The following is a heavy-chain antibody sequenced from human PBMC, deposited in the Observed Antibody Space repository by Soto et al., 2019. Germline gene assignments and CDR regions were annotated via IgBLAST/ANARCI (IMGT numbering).Heavy chain of an antibody. V-gene: IGHV1-18*01. CDR2: ISAYNGNI. D-gene: IGHD6-19*01. J-gene: IGHJ4*02. CDR3: ARDLGGWEDY. CDR1: GYTFTSYG. Sequence: QVQLVQSGAEVKKPGASVKVSCKASGYTFTSYGISWVRQAPGQGLEWMGWISAYNGNINYAQKLXGXVXMSXDTSSSTAYMELRSLRSDDTAVYYCARDLGGWEDYWGQGTLVTVSS.